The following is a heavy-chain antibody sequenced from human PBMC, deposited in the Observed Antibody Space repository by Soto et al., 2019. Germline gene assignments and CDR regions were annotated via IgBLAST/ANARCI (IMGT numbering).Heavy chain of an antibody. CDR2: IKWNSDKI. CDR3: IKESNPGGLDY. J-gene: IGHJ4*02. CDR1: GPIWLDHS. Sequence: GGSLRLSCVVSGPIWLDHSMHWVRQAPGKGPEWVSGIKWNSDKIGYADSVKGRFTTSRDNAKNSLYLQMNNLRVEDTAFYYCIKESNPGGLDYWGQGTLVTVSS. V-gene: IGHV3-9*01. D-gene: IGHD4-4*01.